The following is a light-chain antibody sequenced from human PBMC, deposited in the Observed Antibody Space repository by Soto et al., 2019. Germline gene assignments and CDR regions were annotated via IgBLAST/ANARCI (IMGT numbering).Light chain of an antibody. CDR1: QSVSSY. CDR3: QQYGASPIT. Sequence: EIVLTQSPATLSSSPGERATLSCRASQSVSSYLAWYQQKPGQAPRLLIYDASNRATGIPARFSGSGSGTDFTLTISRLEPEDFVLYYCQQYGASPITFGQGTRLEI. V-gene: IGKV3-11*01. CDR2: DAS. J-gene: IGKJ5*01.